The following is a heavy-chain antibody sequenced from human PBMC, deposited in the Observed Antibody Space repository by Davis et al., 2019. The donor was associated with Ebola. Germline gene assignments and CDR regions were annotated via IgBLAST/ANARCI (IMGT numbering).Heavy chain of an antibody. V-gene: IGHV4-30-4*07. Sequence: MPSETLSLTCAVSGAFVSSGGYSWIWIRQPPGKGLEWIGYYYYTGSTYYSPSLRSRVTISVDTSKNQFSLKLSSVTAADTAVYYCARSGVWVTPYYYYGMDVWGQGTTVTVSS. CDR3: ARSGVWVTPYYYYGMDV. CDR2: YYYTGST. J-gene: IGHJ6*02. D-gene: IGHD2-21*02. CDR1: GAFVSSGGYS.